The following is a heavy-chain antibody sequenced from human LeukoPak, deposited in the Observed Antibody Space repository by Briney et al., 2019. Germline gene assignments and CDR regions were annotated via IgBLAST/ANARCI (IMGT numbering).Heavy chain of an antibody. D-gene: IGHD6-19*01. CDR2: IYHSGST. J-gene: IGHJ4*02. CDR1: GYSISSGYY. V-gene: IGHV4-38-2*02. CDR3: ARDSYSSGNEVMDY. Sequence: KPSETLSLTCTVSGYSISSGYYWGWIRQPPGKGLEWIGSIYHSGSTYYNPSLKSRVTISVDTSKNQFSLKLSSVTAADTAVYYCARDSYSSGNEVMDYWGQGTPVTVSS.